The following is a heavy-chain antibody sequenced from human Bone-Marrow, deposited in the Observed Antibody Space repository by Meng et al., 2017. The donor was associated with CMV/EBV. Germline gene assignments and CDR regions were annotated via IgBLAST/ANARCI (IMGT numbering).Heavy chain of an antibody. V-gene: IGHV1-2*02. Sequence: ASVKVFCKASGYTFTGYYMHWVRQVPGQGREWMGWINPNSGGTNYAQKFQGRVTITRDTSISTAYMELSGLRSDDTAVYFCAKNGRGYSYGLYAMEVWGQGTTVTVSS. D-gene: IGHD5-18*01. J-gene: IGHJ6*02. CDR3: AKNGRGYSYGLYAMEV. CDR2: INPNSGGT. CDR1: GYTFTGYY.